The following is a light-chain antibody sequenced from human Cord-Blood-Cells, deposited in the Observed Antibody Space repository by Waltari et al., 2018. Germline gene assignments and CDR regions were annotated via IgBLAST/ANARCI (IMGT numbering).Light chain of an antibody. CDR1: QSISSY. Sequence: DIQMTQSPSSLPASVGDRVTIPCRASQSISSYLNWYQQKPGKAPKLLIYAASSLQSGVPSRFSGSGSGTDFTLTISSLQPEDFATYYCQQSYSTLYTFGQGTKLEIK. J-gene: IGKJ2*01. CDR2: AAS. CDR3: QQSYSTLYT. V-gene: IGKV1-39*01.